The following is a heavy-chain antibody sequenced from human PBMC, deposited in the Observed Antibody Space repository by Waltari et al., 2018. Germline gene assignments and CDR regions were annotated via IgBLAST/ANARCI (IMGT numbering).Heavy chain of an antibody. D-gene: IGHD3-3*01. CDR3: AAGSITIFGVPSPNFDY. V-gene: IGHV1-69*05. CDR2: IIPIFGTA. J-gene: IGHJ4*02. CDR1: GGTFSSYA. Sequence: QVQLVQSGAEVKKPGSSVKVSCKASGGTFSSYAISWVRQAPGQGLEWMGGIIPIFGTANYAQKFQGRVTITTDESTSTAYMELSILRSEDTAVYYCAAGSITIFGVPSPNFDYWGQGTLVTVSS.